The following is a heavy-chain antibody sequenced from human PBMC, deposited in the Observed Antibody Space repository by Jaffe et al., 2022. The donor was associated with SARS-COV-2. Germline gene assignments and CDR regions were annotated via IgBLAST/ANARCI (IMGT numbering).Heavy chain of an antibody. V-gene: IGHV4-39*01. J-gene: IGHJ5*02. CDR2: IYYNGNT. Sequence: QLQLQGSGPGLVKPSETLSLTCSVSGASITSSSFYWGLIRQPPGKGLEWIGSIYYNGNTNYNPSLKSRATMSVDTSRKEFSLKLRSVTAADTAVYYCVRHIVGEEGVDWFDPWGQGTLVTVSS. CDR3: VRHIVGEEGVDWFDP. D-gene: IGHD1-26*01. CDR1: GASITSSSFY.